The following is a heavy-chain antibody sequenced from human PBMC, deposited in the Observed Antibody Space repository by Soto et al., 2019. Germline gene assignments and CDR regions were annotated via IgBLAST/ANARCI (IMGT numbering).Heavy chain of an antibody. Sequence: EVQLVESGGGLVQPGGSLRLSCATSGFTFSSYSMNWVRQAPGKGLEWVSYISSSSSTIYYAASVKGRFTISRDNAKNSLYLQMNSLRDEDTAVYYCARESRFLEWLSLNWFDPWGQRTLVIVS. V-gene: IGHV3-48*02. CDR1: GFTFSSYS. D-gene: IGHD3-3*01. J-gene: IGHJ5*02. CDR2: ISSSSSTI. CDR3: ARESRFLEWLSLNWFDP.